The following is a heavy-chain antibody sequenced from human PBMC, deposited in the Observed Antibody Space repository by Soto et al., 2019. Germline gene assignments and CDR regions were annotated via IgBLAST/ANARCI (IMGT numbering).Heavy chain of an antibody. Sequence: SVGFYGSRISKTQGKGLEWIGYVYYRGRTNFNPSLKSRVTISVDTSNNQFSLKLSSVTAADTAVYYCANQNSAYYGYYLAYWGQGTLVPVSS. CDR3: ANQNSAYYGYYLAY. CDR1: SVGFY. CDR2: VYYRGRT. V-gene: IGHV4-61*08. D-gene: IGHD3-22*01. J-gene: IGHJ4*02.